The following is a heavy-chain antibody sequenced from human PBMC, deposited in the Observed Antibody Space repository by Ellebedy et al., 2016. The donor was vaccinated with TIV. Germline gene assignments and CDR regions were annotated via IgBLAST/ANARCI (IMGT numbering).Heavy chain of an antibody. CDR1: GFTFSSYT. Sequence: GESLKISCAASGFTFSSYTMNWVRQAPGKGLEWVSSISSSSNYIYYADSVKGRFTISRDNSKSSLYLQMNSLRADDTAVYYCATTVTRWYFDYWGQGTLVTVSS. V-gene: IGHV3-21*01. D-gene: IGHD4-17*01. CDR3: ATTVTRWYFDY. CDR2: ISSSSNYI. J-gene: IGHJ4*02.